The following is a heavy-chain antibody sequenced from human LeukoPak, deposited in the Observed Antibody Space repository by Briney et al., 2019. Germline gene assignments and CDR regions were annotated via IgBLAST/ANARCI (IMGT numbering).Heavy chain of an antibody. CDR3: ARDKFTVTTAFGY. J-gene: IGHJ4*02. Sequence: GGSLRLSCAASGFTFSSSWMHWVRQAPGKGRVWVSRINSDGSSTSYADSVKGRFTISRDNAKNTLYLQMNSLRAEDTAVYYCARDKFTVTTAFGYWGQGTLVTVSS. D-gene: IGHD4-17*01. CDR2: INSDGSST. V-gene: IGHV3-74*01. CDR1: GFTFSSSW.